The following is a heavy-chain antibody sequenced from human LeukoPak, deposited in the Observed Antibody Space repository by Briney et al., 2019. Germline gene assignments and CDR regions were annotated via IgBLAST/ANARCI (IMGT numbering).Heavy chain of an antibody. J-gene: IGHJ4*02. V-gene: IGHV1-2*02. CDR3: ARANFLSCSSTSCLFDY. D-gene: IGHD2-2*01. Sequence: ASVKVSCKASEYTFTDYYLHWVRQAPGPGFECMVWINPVSGGTNYVQKFQGRVTMTRDTSISTAYMELSRLRSDDTAVYYCARANFLSCSSTSCLFDYWGQGTLVTVSS. CDR2: INPVSGGT. CDR1: EYTFTDYY.